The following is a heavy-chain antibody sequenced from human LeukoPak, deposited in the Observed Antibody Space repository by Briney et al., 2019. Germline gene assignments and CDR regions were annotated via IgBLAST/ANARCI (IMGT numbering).Heavy chain of an antibody. D-gene: IGHD5-12*01. CDR3: AKGAYDYIEMGYFDD. V-gene: IGHV3-23*01. J-gene: IGHJ4*02. CDR2: IIGSSGDT. CDR1: GFTFSSYS. Sequence: GGSLRLSCAASGFTFSSYSMNWVRQAPGKGLEWVSLIIGSSGDTLYADSVKGRFTISRDISKNRLYLQMNSLRAEDTALYYCAKGAYDYIEMGYFDDWGQGTLVTVSS.